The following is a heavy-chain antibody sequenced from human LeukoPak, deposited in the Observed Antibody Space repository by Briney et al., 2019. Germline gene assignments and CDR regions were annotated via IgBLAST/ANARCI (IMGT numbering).Heavy chain of an antibody. CDR2: INPNSGGT. J-gene: IGHJ4*02. CDR1: GYTFTAYY. D-gene: IGHD3-16*01. Sequence: ASVKVSRKASGYTFTAYYMHWVRQAPGQGLEWMGLINPNSGGTNYAQKFQGRVTMTRDMSISTAYMELGKLTSDDTAVYYCARDKGTLGGDSWGPGTLVTVSS. CDR3: ARDKGTLGGDS. V-gene: IGHV1-2*02.